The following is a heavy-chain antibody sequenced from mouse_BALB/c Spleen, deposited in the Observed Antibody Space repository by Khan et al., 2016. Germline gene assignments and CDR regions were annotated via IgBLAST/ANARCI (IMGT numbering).Heavy chain of an antibody. Sequence: QVQLQQSGAELARPGASVKMSCKASGYTFTSYTMHWVKQRPGQGLEWIGYINPSSGYTNYNQKFKDKATLTADKSSSTAYMQLSSLTSEDSAVDYWGRSRRMGGNYLFDYWGQGTTLTVSS. V-gene: IGHV1-4*01. J-gene: IGHJ2*01. CDR2: INPSSGYT. D-gene: IGHD2-1*01. CDR1: GYTFTSYT. CDR3: GRSRRMGGNYLFDY.